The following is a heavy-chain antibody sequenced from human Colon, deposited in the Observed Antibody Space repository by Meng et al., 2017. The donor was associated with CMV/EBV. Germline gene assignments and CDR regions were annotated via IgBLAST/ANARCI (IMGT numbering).Heavy chain of an antibody. V-gene: IGHV4-39*07. CDR1: GGSISSNPHF. Sequence: SETLSLTCTVSGGSISSNPHFWDWIRQPPGQGLEWIGSIYYSGSTSFNPSLNSRVTISIDTSKNQFSLKLTSVTAADTAVYYCARAPGEGRSTSSEGFFDYWGQGRLVTVSS. D-gene: IGHD2-2*01. J-gene: IGHJ4*02. CDR2: IYYSGST. CDR3: ARAPGEGRSTSSEGFFDY.